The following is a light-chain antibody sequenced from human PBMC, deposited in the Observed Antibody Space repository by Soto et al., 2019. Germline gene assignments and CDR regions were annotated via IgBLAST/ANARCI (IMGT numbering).Light chain of an antibody. CDR3: QQPGT. J-gene: IGKJ3*01. V-gene: IGKV3-15*01. CDR1: QSVSSN. Sequence: EIVMTQSPATLSVSPGERATLSCRASQSVSSNLAWYQQKPGQAPRLLIYGASTRATGIPARFSGSGSGTEFTLTISSLQSEDFAVYYCQQPGTFGPGTKVDIK. CDR2: GAS.